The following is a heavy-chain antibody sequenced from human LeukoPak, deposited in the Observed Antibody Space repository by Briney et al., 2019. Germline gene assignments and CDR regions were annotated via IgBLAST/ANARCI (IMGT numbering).Heavy chain of an antibody. Sequence: SQTLSLTCAISGDSVSSNSAAWNWIRQSPSRGLEWLGRTYYRSKWYNDYAVSVKSRITSNLDTSKNQFSLQLNSVTPEDTAVYYCARDGLGYCSGGSCYSGNWFDPWGQGTLVTVSS. CDR1: GDSVSSNSAA. CDR3: ARDGLGYCSGGSCYSGNWFDP. CDR2: TYYRSKWYN. D-gene: IGHD2-15*01. V-gene: IGHV6-1*01. J-gene: IGHJ5*02.